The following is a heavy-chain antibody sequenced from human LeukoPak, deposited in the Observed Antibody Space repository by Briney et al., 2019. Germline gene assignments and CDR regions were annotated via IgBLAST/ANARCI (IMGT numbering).Heavy chain of an antibody. CDR3: ARDLNWSVGSFDY. D-gene: IGHD3-3*01. CDR2: IYYSGST. CDR1: GGSISGSSYY. Sequence: PSETLSLTCTVSGGSISGSSYYWGWIRQPPGKGLEWIGSIYYSGSTYYNPSLKSRVTISVDTSKNQFSLKLNSVTAADTAVYYCARDLNWSVGSFDYWGQGTLVTVSS. V-gene: IGHV4-39*07. J-gene: IGHJ4*02.